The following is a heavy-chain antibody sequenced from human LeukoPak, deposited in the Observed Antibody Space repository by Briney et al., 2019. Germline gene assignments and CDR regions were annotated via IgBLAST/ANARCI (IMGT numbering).Heavy chain of an antibody. CDR1: GGTFSSYA. J-gene: IGHJ4*02. V-gene: IGHV1-69*13. D-gene: IGHD3-9*01. CDR3: ARLLDPYYDILTGHEYRDY. CDR2: IIPVFGTA. Sequence: SVKVSCKASGGTFSSYAISWVRQAPGQGLEWMGGIIPVFGTANYAQKFQGRVTITADESTSTAYMELSSLRSEDTAVYYCARLLDPYYDILTGHEYRDYWGQGTLVTVSS.